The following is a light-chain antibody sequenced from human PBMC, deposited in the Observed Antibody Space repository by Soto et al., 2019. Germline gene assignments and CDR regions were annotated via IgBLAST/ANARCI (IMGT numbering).Light chain of an antibody. Sequence: EIVMTQSPATLPLSPGERAALSCRASQSINSELAWYQQKPGQPPRLLIYGASTRATGVPARFTGSESGSEFTLTISGLQSEDFAVYYCQQDHNWPLTFGRGTRLEI. V-gene: IGKV3-15*01. CDR1: QSINSE. CDR3: QQDHNWPLT. CDR2: GAS. J-gene: IGKJ2*01.